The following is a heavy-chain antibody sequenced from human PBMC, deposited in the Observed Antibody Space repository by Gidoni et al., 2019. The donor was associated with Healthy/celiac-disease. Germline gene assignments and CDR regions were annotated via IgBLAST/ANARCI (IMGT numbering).Heavy chain of an antibody. Sequence: EVQLLESGGGLAQPGGSLRLPCAASGFTVCSDYMSWVRQAPGTGLEWVSVIYSGGSTYYADSVKGRFTISRENSKNTLYLQMNSLRAEDTAVYYCAREDGHFDYWGQGTLVTVSS. CDR1: GFTVCSDY. J-gene: IGHJ4*02. V-gene: IGHV3-66*01. CDR3: AREDGHFDY. CDR2: IYSGGST.